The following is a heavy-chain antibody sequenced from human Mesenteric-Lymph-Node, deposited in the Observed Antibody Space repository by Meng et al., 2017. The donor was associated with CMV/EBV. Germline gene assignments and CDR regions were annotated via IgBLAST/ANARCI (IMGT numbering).Heavy chain of an antibody. D-gene: IGHD3-22*01. V-gene: IGHV3-74*01. J-gene: IGHJ4*02. CDR1: GFSFSSYG. CDR2: IHNEGSVG. CDR3: ARGVHYYDSSAYITQ. Sequence: GESLKISCAASGFSFSSYGMRWVRQVPGKGLEWLSLIHNEGSVGIYADSVKGRFTISRDNARNSLTLQMNSLTAEDTAMYYCARGVHYYDSSAYITQWGQGTLVTVSS.